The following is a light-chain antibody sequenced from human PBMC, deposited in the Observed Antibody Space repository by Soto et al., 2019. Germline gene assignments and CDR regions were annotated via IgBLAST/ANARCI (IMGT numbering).Light chain of an antibody. V-gene: IGKV3-20*01. CDR1: QSFSSSY. CDR3: QHYGSALFT. Sequence: EIVLTQSPGTLSLSPGERATLSCRASQSFSSSYLAWYQQKPGQAPRLLIYGASSSATGIPDRFSCSGSGRDFTLTISSLEPEDFAVYYCQHYGSALFTFGPGTKVDVK. J-gene: IGKJ3*01. CDR2: GAS.